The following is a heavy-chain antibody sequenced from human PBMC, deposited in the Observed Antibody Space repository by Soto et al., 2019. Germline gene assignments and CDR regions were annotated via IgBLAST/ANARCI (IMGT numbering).Heavy chain of an antibody. J-gene: IGHJ4*02. CDR2: IYYSGST. CDR3: ARYNPPGGLYYFDY. Sequence: SETLSLTCNVSGGSISSSSYYWGWIRQPPGKGLEWIGSIYYSGSTYYNPSLKSRVTISVDTSKNQFSLKLSSVTAADTAVYYCARYNPPGGLYYFDYWGQGTMVTVSS. CDR1: GGSISSSSYY. D-gene: IGHD1-1*01. V-gene: IGHV4-39*01.